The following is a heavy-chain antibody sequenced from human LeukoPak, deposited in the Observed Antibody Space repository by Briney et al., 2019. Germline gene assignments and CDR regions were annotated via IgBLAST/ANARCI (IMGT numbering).Heavy chain of an antibody. V-gene: IGHV1-69*13. CDR3: ARDLYCSGGSCYSTRWFDP. CDR2: IIPIFGTA. D-gene: IGHD2-15*01. CDR1: GYTFTSYD. J-gene: IGHJ5*02. Sequence: SVKVSCKASGYTFTSYDINWVRQATGQGLEWMGGIIPIFGTANYAQKFQGRVTITADESTSTAYMELSSLRSEDTAVYYCARDLYCSGGSCYSTRWFDPWGQGTLVTVSS.